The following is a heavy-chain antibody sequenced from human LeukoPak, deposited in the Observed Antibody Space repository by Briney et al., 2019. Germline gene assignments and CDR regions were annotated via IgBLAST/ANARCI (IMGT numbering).Heavy chain of an antibody. J-gene: IGHJ1*01. CDR3: ARGIYDTDSLGLYFDH. Sequence: SETLSLTCTVSGYSISSGYYWGWIRQPPGKGLEWIGEINHSGSTNYNPPLKSRVTISVDTSKNQFSLKLSSVTAADTAVYYCARGIYDTDSLGLYFDHWGQGTLVTVSS. CDR1: GYSISSGYY. V-gene: IGHV4-38-2*02. CDR2: INHSGST. D-gene: IGHD3-16*01.